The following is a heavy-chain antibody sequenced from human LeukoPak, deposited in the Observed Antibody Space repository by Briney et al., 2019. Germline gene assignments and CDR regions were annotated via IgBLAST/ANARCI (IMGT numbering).Heavy chain of an antibody. J-gene: IGHJ6*03. CDR2: ISSSSFKI. D-gene: IGHD6-13*01. CDR1: GFTFSSYW. CDR3: VRDPSYGSSWYYYMDV. Sequence: GGSLRLSCVASGFTFSSYWMSWVRQAPGKGLEWVSYISSSSFKIGYADSVKGRFTISRDNSMNSLYLQMDSLRVEDTAVYYCVRDPSYGSSWYYYMDVWGKGTTVTVSS. V-gene: IGHV3-48*04.